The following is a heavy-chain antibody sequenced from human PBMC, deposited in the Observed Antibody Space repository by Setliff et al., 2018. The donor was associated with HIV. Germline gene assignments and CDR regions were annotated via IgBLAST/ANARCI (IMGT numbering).Heavy chain of an antibody. CDR2: ISAYNGNT. D-gene: IGHD4-17*01. CDR1: GYTFTSYG. J-gene: IGHJ1*01. V-gene: IGHV1-18*01. CDR3: ARGEALQNTVTTYFQH. Sequence: ASVKVSCKASGYTFTSYGISWVRQAPGQGLEWMGWISAYNGNTNYAQKLQGRVTMTTDTSTSTAYMELSGLRSEDTAIYYCARGEALQNTVTTYFQHWGQGTPVTVSS.